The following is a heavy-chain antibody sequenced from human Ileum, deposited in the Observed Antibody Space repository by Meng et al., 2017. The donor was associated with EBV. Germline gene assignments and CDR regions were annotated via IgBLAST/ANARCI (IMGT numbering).Heavy chain of an antibody. J-gene: IGHJ4*02. CDR1: CGSVSSGGNY. V-gene: IGHV4-61*08. CDR2: IYNSGST. Sequence: ESGPGLVKPSETLSLTCSVSCGSVSSGGNYWSWIRQPPGKGLEWIGYIYNSGSTNYNPSLKSRVTISVDTSKNQFSLKLSSVTAADTAVYYCARDGYSSGSDWGQGTLVTVSS. D-gene: IGHD6-19*01. CDR3: ARDGYSSGSD.